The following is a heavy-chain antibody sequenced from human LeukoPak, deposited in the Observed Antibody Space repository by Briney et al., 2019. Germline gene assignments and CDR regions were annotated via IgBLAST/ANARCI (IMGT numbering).Heavy chain of an antibody. CDR3: ARGVPEYYDFWSGYFYYFDY. V-gene: IGHV4-59*01. J-gene: IGHJ4*02. D-gene: IGHD3-3*01. CDR1: GGSISSYY. Sequence: PSETLSLTCTVSGGSISSYYWSWIRQPPGKGLEWIGYIYYRGSTNYNPSLKSRVTISVDTSKNQFSLKLTSVTAADTAVYYCARGVPEYYDFWSGYFYYFDYWGQGTLVTVSS. CDR2: IYYRGST.